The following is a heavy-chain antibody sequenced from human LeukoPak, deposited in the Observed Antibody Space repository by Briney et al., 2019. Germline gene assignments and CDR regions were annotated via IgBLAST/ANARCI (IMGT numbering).Heavy chain of an antibody. Sequence: ASVKVSCKVSGYTLTELSMHWVRQAPGKGLEWMGGFDPEDGETIYAQKFQGRVTMTEDTSTDTAYMELSSLRSEDTAVYYCAAYSGSRDYYYYYMDVWGKGTTVTVSS. CDR2: FDPEDGET. J-gene: IGHJ6*03. CDR1: GYTLTELS. V-gene: IGHV1-24*01. D-gene: IGHD1-26*01. CDR3: AAYSGSRDYYYYYMDV.